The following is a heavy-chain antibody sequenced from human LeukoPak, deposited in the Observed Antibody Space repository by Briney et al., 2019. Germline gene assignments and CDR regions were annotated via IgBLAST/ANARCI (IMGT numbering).Heavy chain of an antibody. Sequence: GGSLRLSCAVSGFTFSIYSMSWVRQAPGKGLEWVSYISSSSSTISYADSVKGRFTISRDNAENSLYLQMNSLRAEDTALYYCAKDLKMVRGAAFDYWGQGTLVTVSS. D-gene: IGHD3-10*01. J-gene: IGHJ4*02. CDR2: ISSSSSTI. CDR1: GFTFSIYS. V-gene: IGHV3-48*01. CDR3: AKDLKMVRGAAFDY.